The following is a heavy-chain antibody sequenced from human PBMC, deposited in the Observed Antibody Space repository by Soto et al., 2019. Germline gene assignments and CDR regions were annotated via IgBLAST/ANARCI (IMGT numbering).Heavy chain of an antibody. CDR3: WGGSYALDY. CDR2: ISYDGSNK. V-gene: IGHV3-30*03. Sequence: PGGSLRLSCAASRFTFSNYGMHWVRQAPGKGLEWVAVISYDGSNKYYADSVKGRFAISRDNSKNTLYLQMNSLRAEDTAVYYCWGGSYALDYWGQGTLVTVSS. D-gene: IGHD1-26*01. CDR1: RFTFSNYG. J-gene: IGHJ4*02.